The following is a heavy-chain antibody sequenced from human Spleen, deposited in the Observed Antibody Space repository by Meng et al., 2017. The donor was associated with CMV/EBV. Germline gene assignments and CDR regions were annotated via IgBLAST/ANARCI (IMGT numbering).Heavy chain of an antibody. V-gene: IGHV3-21*01. J-gene: IGHJ5*02. CDR2: ISSSSSYI. D-gene: IGHD6-13*01. CDR3: ARGLIAAAGGWFDP. Sequence: EVPLVESGGXLVKPGGSLRLSCAASGFTFSSYSMNWVRQAPGKGLEWVSSISSSSSYIYYADSVKGRFTISRDNAKNSLYLQMNSLRAEDTAVYYCARGLIAAAGGWFDPWGQGTLVTVSS. CDR1: GFTFSSYS.